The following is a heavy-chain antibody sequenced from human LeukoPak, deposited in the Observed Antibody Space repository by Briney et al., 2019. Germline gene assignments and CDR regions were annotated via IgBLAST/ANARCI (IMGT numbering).Heavy chain of an antibody. CDR3: ARGRYSSSSGRYFDL. D-gene: IGHD6-6*01. J-gene: IGHJ2*01. CDR1: GFTFSSYD. Sequence: GGSLRLSCAASGFTFSSYDMHWVRQATGKGLEWVSAIGTAGDTYYPGSVKGRFTISRENAKNSLYLQMNSMRAGDTAVYYCARGRYSSSSGRYFDLWGRGTLVTVSS. V-gene: IGHV3-13*01. CDR2: IGTAGDT.